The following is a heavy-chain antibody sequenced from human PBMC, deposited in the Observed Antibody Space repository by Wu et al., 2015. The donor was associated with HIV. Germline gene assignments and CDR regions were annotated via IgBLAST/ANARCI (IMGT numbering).Heavy chain of an antibody. Sequence: QVQLVQSGAEVKKPGSSVKVSCKASGGTFSSYAISWVRQAPGQGLEWMGRIIPIFGTANYAQKFQGRVTIAADESTSTAYMELSSLRSEDTAVYYCARERVDYDSSGYRAHRGHHFDYWGQGTLVTV. CDR2: IIPIFGTA. V-gene: IGHV1-69*13. J-gene: IGHJ4*02. D-gene: IGHD3-22*01. CDR1: GGTFSSYA. CDR3: ARERVDYDSSGYRAHRGHHFDY.